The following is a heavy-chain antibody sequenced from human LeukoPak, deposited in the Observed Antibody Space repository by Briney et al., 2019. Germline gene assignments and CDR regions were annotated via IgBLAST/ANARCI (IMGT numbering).Heavy chain of an antibody. V-gene: IGHV3-30-3*01. J-gene: IGHJ5*02. Sequence: AGGSLRLSCAASGFTVSSNYMSWVRQAPGKGLEWVAVISYDGSNKYYADSVKGRFTISRDNSKNTLYLQMNSLRAEDTAVYYCARDYTGGYDLDPWGQGTLVTVSS. CDR1: GFTVSSNY. CDR3: ARDYTGGYDLDP. D-gene: IGHD1-26*01. CDR2: ISYDGSNK.